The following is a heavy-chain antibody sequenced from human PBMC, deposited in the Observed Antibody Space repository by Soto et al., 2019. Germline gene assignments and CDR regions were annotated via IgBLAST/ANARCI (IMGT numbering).Heavy chain of an antibody. D-gene: IGHD5-12*01. Sequence: TSETLSLTCTVSGGSISSYYWSWIRQPPGKGLEWIGYIYYSGSTNYNPSLKSRVTISVDTSKNQFSLKLSSVTAADTAVYYCARDLSRDGYNSWFDPWGQGTLVTVSS. CDR1: GGSISSYY. V-gene: IGHV4-59*01. J-gene: IGHJ5*02. CDR2: IYYSGST. CDR3: ARDLSRDGYNSWFDP.